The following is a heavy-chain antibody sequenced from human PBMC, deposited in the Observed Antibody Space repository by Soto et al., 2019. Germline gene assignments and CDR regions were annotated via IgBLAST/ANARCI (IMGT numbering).Heavy chain of an antibody. CDR3: ARDFAPEVGAILGAFDI. J-gene: IGHJ3*02. CDR2: IWYDGSNK. Sequence: GSLRLSCAASGFTFSSYGMHRVRQAPGKGLEWVAVIWYDGSNKYYADSVKGRFTISRDNSKNTLYLQMNSLRAEDTAVYYCARDFAPEVGAILGAFDIWGQGTMVTVSS. CDR1: GFTFSSYG. D-gene: IGHD1-26*01. V-gene: IGHV3-33*08.